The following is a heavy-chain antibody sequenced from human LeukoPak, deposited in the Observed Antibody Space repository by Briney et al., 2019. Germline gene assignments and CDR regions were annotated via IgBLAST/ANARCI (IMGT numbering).Heavy chain of an antibody. CDR1: GCSISSYY. Sequence: SETLSLTCTVSGCSISSYYWSWIRQPPGKGLEWIGYIYYSGSTNYNPSLKSRVTISVDTSKNQFSLKLTSVTAADTAVYYCARNYYDSSGYPYYYYYMDVWGKGTTVTVSS. CDR3: ARNYYDSSGYPYYYYYMDV. J-gene: IGHJ6*03. CDR2: IYYSGST. V-gene: IGHV4-59*01. D-gene: IGHD3-22*01.